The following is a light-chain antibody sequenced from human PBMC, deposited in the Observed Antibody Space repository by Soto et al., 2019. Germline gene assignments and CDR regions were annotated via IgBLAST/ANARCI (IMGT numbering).Light chain of an antibody. J-gene: IGKJ1*01. CDR2: DDS. CDR3: QQYDIYST. Sequence: DVQVAQSPSTLSASVGDRVTITCRASQTIGSWLAWYQQKPGKAPKLLSYDDSSLESGVPSRFSGSGYGTEFTLTISGLKPDDFATYYCQQYDIYSTFGRGTKVDI. CDR1: QTIGSW. V-gene: IGKV1-5*01.